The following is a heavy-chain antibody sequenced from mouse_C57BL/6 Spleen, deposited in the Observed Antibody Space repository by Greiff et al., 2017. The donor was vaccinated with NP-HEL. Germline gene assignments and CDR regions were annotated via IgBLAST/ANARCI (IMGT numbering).Heavy chain of an antibody. Sequence: QVQLQQSGPELVKPGASVKISCKASGYAFSSSWMNWVKQRPGKGLEWIGRIYPGDGDTNYNGKFKGKATLTADKSSSTAYMQLSSLTSEDSAVYFCARSPTTVVEGYFDVWGTGTTVTVSS. CDR3: ARSPTTVVEGYFDV. CDR1: GYAFSSSW. D-gene: IGHD1-1*01. CDR2: IYPGDGDT. J-gene: IGHJ1*03. V-gene: IGHV1-82*01.